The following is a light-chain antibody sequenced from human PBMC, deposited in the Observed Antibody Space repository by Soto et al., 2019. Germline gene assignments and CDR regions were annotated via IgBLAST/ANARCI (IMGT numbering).Light chain of an antibody. CDR1: SSDVGGYNY. CDR3: SSYTSSSTLYV. V-gene: IGLV2-14*01. Sequence: QSVLTQPASLSGSPGQSITISCTGTSSDVGGYNYVSWYQQHPVKAPKLMIYDVTNRPSGVSDRFSGSKSGNTASLTISGLQAEDEADYYCSSYTSSSTLYVSGTGTNLTV. J-gene: IGLJ1*01. CDR2: DVT.